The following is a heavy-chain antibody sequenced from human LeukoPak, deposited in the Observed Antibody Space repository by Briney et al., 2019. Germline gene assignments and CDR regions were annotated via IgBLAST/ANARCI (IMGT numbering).Heavy chain of an antibody. CDR3: ARRYDYVWGSYRYTGPNWFDP. D-gene: IGHD3-16*02. Sequence: SETLSLTCAVYGGSFSGYYWSWIRRPPGKGLEWIGEINHSGSTNYNPSLKSRVTISVDTSKNQFSLKLSSVTAADTAVYYCARRYDYVWGSYRYTGPNWFDPWGQGTLVTVSS. CDR1: GGSFSGYY. V-gene: IGHV4-34*01. J-gene: IGHJ5*02. CDR2: INHSGST.